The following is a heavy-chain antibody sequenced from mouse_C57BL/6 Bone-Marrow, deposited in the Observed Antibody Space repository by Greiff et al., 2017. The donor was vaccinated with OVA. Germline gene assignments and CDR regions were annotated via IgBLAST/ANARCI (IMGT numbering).Heavy chain of an antibody. CDR1: GYTFTSYG. V-gene: IGHV1-81*01. J-gene: IGHJ3*01. CDR3: ARSGFAY. Sequence: VNVVESGAELARPGASVKLSCKASGYTFTSYGISWVKQRTGQGLEWIGEIYPRSGNTYYNEKFKGKATLTADKSSSTAYMELRSLTSEDSAVYFCARSGFAYWGQGTLVTVSA. CDR2: IYPRSGNT.